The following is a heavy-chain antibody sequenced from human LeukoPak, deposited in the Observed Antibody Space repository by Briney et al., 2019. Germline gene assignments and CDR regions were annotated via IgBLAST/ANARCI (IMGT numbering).Heavy chain of an antibody. CDR1: GFTFGSFS. CDR2: ISGSGETT. Sequence: GGSLRLSCAASGFTFGSFSMSWVRQAPGKGLEWVSVISGSGETTFYADSVRGRFTISRDNSKNTLYLQMNSLRAEDTAVYYCAKEGGSGSPREFDYWGQGTLVTVSS. D-gene: IGHD3-10*01. J-gene: IGHJ4*02. V-gene: IGHV3-23*01. CDR3: AKEGGSGSPREFDY.